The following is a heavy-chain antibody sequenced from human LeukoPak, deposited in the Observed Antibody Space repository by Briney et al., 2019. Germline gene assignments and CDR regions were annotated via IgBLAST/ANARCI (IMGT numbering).Heavy chain of an antibody. D-gene: IGHD1-14*01. CDR2: ISAYNGNT. CDR3: ATAAGTPD. V-gene: IGHV1-18*01. J-gene: IGHJ4*02. CDR1: GYTFTSYG. Sequence: GASVKVSCKASGYTFTSYGISWVRQAPGQGLEWMGWISAYNGNTNYAQKFQGRVTMTEDTSTDTAYMELSSLRSEDTAVYYCATAAGTPDWGQGTLVTVSS.